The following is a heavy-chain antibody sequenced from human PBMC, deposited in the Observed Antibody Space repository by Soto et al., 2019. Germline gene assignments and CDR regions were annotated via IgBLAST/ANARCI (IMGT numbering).Heavy chain of an antibody. CDR3: ARDPRNLGLDP. J-gene: IGHJ5*02. CDR1: GFTFRGYG. D-gene: IGHD4-4*01. CDR2: IDGDGTST. Sequence: PGGSQRLSCAASGFTFRGYGRYWVRQSPGKGLVWVSRIDGDGTSTGYADSVKGRFTISRDNAKNTLYLQMNSLRAEDTAVYYCARDPRNLGLDPWGLGTLVTVSS. V-gene: IGHV3-74*01.